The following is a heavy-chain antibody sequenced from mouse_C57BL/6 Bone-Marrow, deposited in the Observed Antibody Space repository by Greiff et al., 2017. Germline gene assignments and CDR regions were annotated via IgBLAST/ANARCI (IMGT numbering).Heavy chain of an antibody. Sequence: VQLQQPGAELVMPGASVKLSFKASGYTFTSYWMHWVKQRPGQGLEWIGEIDPSDSYTNYNQKFKGKSTLTVDKSSSTAYMQLSSLTSEDSAVYYCARERLTVDPWFAYWGQGTLVTVSA. J-gene: IGHJ3*01. V-gene: IGHV1-69*01. D-gene: IGHD1-1*01. CDR1: GYTFTSYW. CDR2: IDPSDSYT. CDR3: ARERLTVDPWFAY.